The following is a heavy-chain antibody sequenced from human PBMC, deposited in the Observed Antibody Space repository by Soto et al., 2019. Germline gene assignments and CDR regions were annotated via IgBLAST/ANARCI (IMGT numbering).Heavy chain of an antibody. V-gene: IGHV4-31*03. CDR3: ARVRNSFIDY. CDR1: ACSISSGGHY. Sequence: PSETLSLTCTVSACSISSGGHYWSWIRQHPGKGLEWIGNIYHSGSTYFNPSLKSRVIISVDTSKNQFSLKLSSVTAADTAVYFCARVRNSFIDYWGQGAVVTVSS. CDR2: IYHSGST. J-gene: IGHJ4*02. D-gene: IGHD2-21*01.